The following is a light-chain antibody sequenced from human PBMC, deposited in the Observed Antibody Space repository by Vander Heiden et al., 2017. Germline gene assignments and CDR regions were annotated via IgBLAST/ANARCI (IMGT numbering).Light chain of an antibody. CDR3: QSYDIKLSVV. J-gene: IGLJ2*01. Sequence: QSVLTQPPSVSRAPGQRVTISCTGSSSNIGAGYDVHWYQQLPGTAPKLLIYANSNRPSGVSDRFSGSKSGTSASLDITGLQADDEADYHCQSYDIKLSVVFGGGTKLTVL. V-gene: IGLV1-40*01. CDR1: SSNIGAGYD. CDR2: ANS.